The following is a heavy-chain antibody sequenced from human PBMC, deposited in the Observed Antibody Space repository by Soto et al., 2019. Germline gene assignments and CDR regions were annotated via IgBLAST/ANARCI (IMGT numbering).Heavy chain of an antibody. CDR2: ISSGGSST. Sequence: PGGSLRLSCAASGFTFSNYAMNWVRQAPGKGLEWVSVISSGGSSTYSADSVKGRFTISRDNSKNTLYLQMNSLRAEDTAVYYCAKSERGWSRVYFDYWGQGTLVTVPS. J-gene: IGHJ4*02. D-gene: IGHD6-19*01. CDR1: GFTFSNYA. CDR3: AKSERGWSRVYFDY. V-gene: IGHV3-23*01.